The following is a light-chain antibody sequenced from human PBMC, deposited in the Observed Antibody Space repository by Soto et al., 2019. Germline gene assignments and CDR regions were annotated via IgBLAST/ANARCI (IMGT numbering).Light chain of an antibody. CDR2: GNS. J-gene: IGLJ2*01. V-gene: IGLV1-40*01. Sequence: QSVLTQPPSVSGVPGQRVTISCTGSSSNIGAGYDVHWYQQLPGTAPKLLIYGNSNRLSGVPDRFSGSKSDTSASLAITGLRAEDEADYYCQSSDRGLSVVFGGGTKLTVL. CDR1: SSNIGAGYD. CDR3: QSSDRGLSVV.